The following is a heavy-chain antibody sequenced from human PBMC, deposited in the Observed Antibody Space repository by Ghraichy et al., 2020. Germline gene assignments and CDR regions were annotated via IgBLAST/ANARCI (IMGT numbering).Heavy chain of an antibody. CDR3: AGEWEDRSIAARPVVYGMDV. Sequence: TLSLTCTVSGGSISSGGYYWSWIRQHPGKGLEWIGYIYYSGSTYYNPSLKSRVTISVDTSKNQFSLKLSSVTAADTAVYYCAGEWEDRSIAARPVVYGMDVWGQGTTVTVSS. CDR1: GGSISSGGYY. V-gene: IGHV4-31*03. CDR2: IYYSGST. J-gene: IGHJ6*02. D-gene: IGHD6-6*01.